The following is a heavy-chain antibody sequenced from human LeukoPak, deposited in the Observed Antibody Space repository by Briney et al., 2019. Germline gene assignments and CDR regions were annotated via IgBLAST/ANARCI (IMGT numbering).Heavy chain of an antibody. Sequence: PSETLSLTCAVYGGSFSDYYWSWIRQPPGKGLEWIGEINHSGSTNYNPSLKSRVTISVDTSKKQFCLKLSSVSAADTAVYYCARGGPGVVAAMGATPPPARDFDYWGQGTLVTVSS. J-gene: IGHJ4*02. V-gene: IGHV4-34*01. CDR2: INHSGST. CDR3: ARGGPGVVAAMGATPPPARDFDY. D-gene: IGHD2-15*01. CDR1: GGSFSDYY.